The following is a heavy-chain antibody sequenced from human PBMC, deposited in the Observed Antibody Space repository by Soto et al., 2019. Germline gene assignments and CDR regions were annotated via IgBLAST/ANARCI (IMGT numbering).Heavy chain of an antibody. CDR3: ARDRIGRLFDY. CDR1: GFTFSSSG. CDR2: IWYDGTNK. D-gene: IGHD3-22*01. V-gene: IGHV3-33*01. J-gene: IGHJ4*02. Sequence: QVQLVESGGGVVQPGRSLRLSCAASGFTFSSSGMHWVRQAPGKGLEWVALIWYDGTNKYYADSVKGRFTISRDNSRNTLYLQMNSLRAEDTALYYCARDRIGRLFDYWVQGTLVTVSS.